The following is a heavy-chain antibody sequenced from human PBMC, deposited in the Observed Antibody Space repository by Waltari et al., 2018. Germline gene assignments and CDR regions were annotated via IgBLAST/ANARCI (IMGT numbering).Heavy chain of an antibody. D-gene: IGHD3-10*01. CDR1: GGSISSSSYY. J-gene: IGHJ4*01. Sequence: QLQLQESGPGLVKPSETLSLTCTVSGGSISSSSYYWGWIRPPPGKGLEWIGSIYYSGSTYYNPSLKSRVTISVDTSKNQFSLKLSSVTAADTAVYYCARDSGVQGVPPIYWGQEPWSPSPQ. V-gene: IGHV4-39*07. CDR2: IYYSGST. CDR3: ARDSGVQGVPPIY.